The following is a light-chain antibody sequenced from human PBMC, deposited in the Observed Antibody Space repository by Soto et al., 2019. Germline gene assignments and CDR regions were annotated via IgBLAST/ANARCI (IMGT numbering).Light chain of an antibody. CDR2: ENN. V-gene: IGLV1-51*02. CDR1: SSNIGNNY. J-gene: IGLJ3*02. CDR3: GTWDSSLSVGV. Sequence: QSVLTQPPSVSAAPGHQVTIFCSGSSSNIGNNYVSWYQQLPGTAPKLLIFENNKRPSGIPDRFSGSKSGTSATLGITGLQTGDEADYYCGTWDSSLSVGVFGSGTKLNVL.